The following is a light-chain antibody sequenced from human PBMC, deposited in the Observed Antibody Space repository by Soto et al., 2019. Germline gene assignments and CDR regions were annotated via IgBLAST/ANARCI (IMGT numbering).Light chain of an antibody. CDR2: DAS. Sequence: EFVWTQSPATLALSPGERATLSCRASQSVSSYLAWYQQKPGQAPRLLIYDASNRATGIPARFSGTGSGTDFTLTIDGLEPEDFVVYYCQQYGDSPITFGQGTRLEI. V-gene: IGKV3-11*01. CDR1: QSVSSY. J-gene: IGKJ5*01. CDR3: QQYGDSPIT.